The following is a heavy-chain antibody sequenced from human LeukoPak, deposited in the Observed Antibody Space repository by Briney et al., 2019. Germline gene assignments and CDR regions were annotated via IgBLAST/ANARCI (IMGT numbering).Heavy chain of an antibody. D-gene: IGHD3-22*01. CDR1: GYTFTSYG. CDR2: ISAYNGNT. CDR3: ARDVDYYDSSGYTPFDY. Sequence: ASVKVSCKASGYTFTSYGISWVRQAPGQGLEWMGWISAYNGNTNYAQKPQGRVTMTTDTSTSTAYMELRSLRSDDTAVYYCARDVDYYDSSGYTPFDYWGQGTLVTVSS. V-gene: IGHV1-18*01. J-gene: IGHJ4*02.